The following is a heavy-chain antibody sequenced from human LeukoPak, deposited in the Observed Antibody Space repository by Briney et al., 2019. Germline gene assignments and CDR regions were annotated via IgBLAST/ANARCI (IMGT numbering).Heavy chain of an antibody. CDR2: ISGTGHTT. V-gene: IGHV3-23*01. J-gene: IGHJ4*02. CDR3: ARATPVAAGGYFDY. CDR1: GFTFSNGA. D-gene: IGHD6-19*01. Sequence: GGSLRLSCAASGFTFSNGAMSWVRQPPGKGLEWVSAISGTGHTTHYADSVKGRFTISRDNAKNSLYLQMNSLRAEDTAVYYCARATPVAAGGYFDYWGQGTLVTVSS.